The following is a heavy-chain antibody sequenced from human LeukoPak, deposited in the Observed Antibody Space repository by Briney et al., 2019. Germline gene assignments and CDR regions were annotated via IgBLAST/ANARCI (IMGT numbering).Heavy chain of an antibody. Sequence: SQTLSLTCTVSGGSINNGDNYWSWIRQPPGKGLECLAFVYYRGTAYYNSSLKSRLTISIDTSQNQFSLRLTSVTAADTAVYYCARIQGNGAYGWDYFDYWGRGTLVAVSS. D-gene: IGHD3-10*01. CDR2: VYYRGTA. CDR3: ARIQGNGAYGWDYFDY. V-gene: IGHV4-30-4*08. J-gene: IGHJ4*02. CDR1: GGSINNGDNY.